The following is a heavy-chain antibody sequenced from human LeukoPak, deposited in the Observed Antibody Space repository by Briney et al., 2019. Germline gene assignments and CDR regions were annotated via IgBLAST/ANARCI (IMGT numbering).Heavy chain of an antibody. V-gene: IGHV3-30*04. D-gene: IGHD2-15*01. CDR3: ARERVVVGATTYYYYGMDV. Sequence: PGGSLRLSCAASGFTFSNYAMPWVRQAPGKGLEWVAVMSYDGTNKYYADSVKGRFTISRDNSKNTLYLQMNSLRAEDTAVYYCARERVVVGATTYYYYGMDVWGKGTTVTVSS. CDR2: MSYDGTNK. CDR1: GFTFSNYA. J-gene: IGHJ6*04.